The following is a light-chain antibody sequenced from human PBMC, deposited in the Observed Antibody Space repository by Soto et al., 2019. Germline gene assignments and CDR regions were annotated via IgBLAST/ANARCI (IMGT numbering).Light chain of an antibody. V-gene: IGKV1-39*01. CDR2: AAS. J-gene: IGKJ1*01. CDR1: QSISRY. Sequence: DIQLTQSPSSLSVSAGDRVTLSCRASQSISRYLNWYQHKPGKAPKFLINAASRLERGVPSRFSGGGSGTDFTLNISSLQPDDFATYYCQQNYRATPWTFGQGTKVDIK. CDR3: QQNYRATPWT.